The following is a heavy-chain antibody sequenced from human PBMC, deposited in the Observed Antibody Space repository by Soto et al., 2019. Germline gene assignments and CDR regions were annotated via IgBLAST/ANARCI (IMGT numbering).Heavy chain of an antibody. D-gene: IGHD2-8*02. CDR1: GFTFNTYG. CDR3: ARGDCTGAYCDSLPVKYGVDV. CDR2: IWYDGSNK. J-gene: IGHJ6*02. Sequence: QVQLLESGGGVVQPGGSLRLSCTTSGFTFNTYGMYWVRQAPVKGLEWVGIIWYDGSNKYYGDSVKGRFTISRDNSKNTLYLQMNSLRAGDTALYYCARGDCTGAYCDSLPVKYGVDVWGQGTTVTVSS. V-gene: IGHV3-33*08.